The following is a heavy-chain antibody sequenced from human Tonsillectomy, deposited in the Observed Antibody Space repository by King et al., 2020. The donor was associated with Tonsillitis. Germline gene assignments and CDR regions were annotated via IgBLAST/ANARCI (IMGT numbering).Heavy chain of an antibody. J-gene: IGHJ6*02. CDR3: ARDRVYYYYYGLDV. CDR1: GGSISNYY. V-gene: IGHV4-4*07. CDR2: IYSSGST. Sequence: VQLQESGPRLVKSSETLSLTCTVSGGSISNYYWSWIRQPAGKGLEWIGRIYSSGSTNYNPSLTSRVTMSIDTSKNQLSLNLTAVTAADTAVYYCARDRVYYYYYGLDVWGQGTTVTVSS. D-gene: IGHD5/OR15-5a*01.